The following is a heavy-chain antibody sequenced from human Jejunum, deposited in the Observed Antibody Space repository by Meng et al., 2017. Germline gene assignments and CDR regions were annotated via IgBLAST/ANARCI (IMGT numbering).Heavy chain of an antibody. Sequence: SVKVSCKASGGTITNYGVSWVRLAPGQGLEWMGGIIPGLGSPNYAQKFQDRVTITTDESTNTAYMELSSLRSEDTAEYYCARGDFWTGYQSYIYYFVMDVWGQGTTVTVSS. J-gene: IGHJ6*02. D-gene: IGHD3/OR15-3a*01. CDR3: ARGDFWTGYQSYIYYFVMDV. CDR1: GGTITNYG. V-gene: IGHV1-69*05. CDR2: IIPGLGSP.